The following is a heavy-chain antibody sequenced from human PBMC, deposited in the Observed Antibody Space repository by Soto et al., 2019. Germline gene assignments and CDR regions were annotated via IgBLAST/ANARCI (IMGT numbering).Heavy chain of an antibody. V-gene: IGHV1-69*13. CDR1: GGTFSSYA. D-gene: IGHD1-1*01. J-gene: IGHJ6*02. CDR2: IIPIFGTA. Sequence: GASVKVSCKASGGTFSSYAISWVRQAPGQGLEWMGGIIPIFGTANYAQKFQGRVTITADDSTSTAYMELSSLRSEDTAVYYCARGDLEYKTYGMDVWGQGTTVTVSS. CDR3: ARGDLEYKTYGMDV.